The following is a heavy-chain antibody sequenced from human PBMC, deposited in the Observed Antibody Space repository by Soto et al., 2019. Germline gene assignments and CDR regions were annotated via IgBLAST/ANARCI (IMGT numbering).Heavy chain of an antibody. D-gene: IGHD1-1*01. CDR3: ARALQAGTDNVNWFAP. CDR1: GFSISRSA. J-gene: IGHJ5*02. V-gene: IGHV3-30*04. Sequence: QVQLVESGGGVVQPGRSLRLSCAASGFSISRSAMHWVRQAPGKGLEWVAVIAYDGSNRWYADSAKGRFTISRDNSKNSVYLQMSSLRGEDTAVYYCARALQAGTDNVNWFAPWGQGTRVTVSS. CDR2: IAYDGSNR.